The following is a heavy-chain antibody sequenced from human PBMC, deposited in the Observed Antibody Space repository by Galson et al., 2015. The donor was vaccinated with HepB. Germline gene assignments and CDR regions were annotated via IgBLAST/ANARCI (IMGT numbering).Heavy chain of an antibody. D-gene: IGHD3-16*01. V-gene: IGHV3-33*01. CDR3: ARDLAAHIASEDTGLVGFDY. J-gene: IGHJ4*02. CDR1: GFTFSNYG. CDR2: IWHDGSRT. Sequence: SLRLSCAASGFTFSNYGFHWVRQAPGKGLEWLAVIWHDGSRTYYSDSVKGRFSISRDNFKYTLYLQMDNLRVDDTAVYYCARDLAAHIASEDTGLVGFDYWGQGTLVTVSS.